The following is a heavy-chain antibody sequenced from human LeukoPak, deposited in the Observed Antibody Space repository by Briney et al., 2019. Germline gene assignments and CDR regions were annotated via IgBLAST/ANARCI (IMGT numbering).Heavy chain of an antibody. CDR2: INPSGGST. Sequence: ASVKVSCKASGYTFTSYYMHWVRQAPGQGLEWMGIINPSGGSTSYAQKFQGRVTMTRDMSTSTAYMELRSLRSDDTAVYYCARDTPQYSSGWYYFDYWGQGTLVTVSS. J-gene: IGHJ4*02. CDR3: ARDTPQYSSGWYYFDY. D-gene: IGHD6-19*01. CDR1: GYTFTSYY. V-gene: IGHV1-46*01.